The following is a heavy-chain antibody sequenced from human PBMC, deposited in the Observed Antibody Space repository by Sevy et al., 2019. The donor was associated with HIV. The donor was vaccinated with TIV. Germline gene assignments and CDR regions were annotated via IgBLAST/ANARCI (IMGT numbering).Heavy chain of an antibody. CDR2: IYHSGTT. J-gene: IGHJ4*02. Sequence: SETLSLTCVVSGGSISSSGYSWCWVRRPPGRGLEWIGFIYHSGTTYYNPSLKSRVTISLDWSKNQFSLKLSSVTAADTALYYCARENRVAYFFDYWGQGALVTVSS. CDR3: ARENRVAYFFDY. D-gene: IGHD5-12*01. V-gene: IGHV4-30-2*01. CDR1: GGSISSSGYS.